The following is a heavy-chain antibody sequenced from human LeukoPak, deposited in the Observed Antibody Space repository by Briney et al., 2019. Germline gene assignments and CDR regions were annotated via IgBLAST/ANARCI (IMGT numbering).Heavy chain of an antibody. Sequence: GGSLRLSCAASGFTFSSYDMHWVRQAPGKGLEWVAFIRYDGSNKYYADSVKGRFIISRDNSKNTLYLQMSSVRAEDTAVYYCAKDPSYWGQGTLVTVSS. CDR1: GFTFSSYD. CDR2: IRYDGSNK. V-gene: IGHV3-30*02. J-gene: IGHJ4*02. CDR3: AKDPSY.